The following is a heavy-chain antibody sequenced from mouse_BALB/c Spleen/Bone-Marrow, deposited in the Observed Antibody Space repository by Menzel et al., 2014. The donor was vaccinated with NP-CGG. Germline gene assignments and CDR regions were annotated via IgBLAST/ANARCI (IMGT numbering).Heavy chain of an antibody. Sequence: VHLVESGAELVRPGTSVKVSCKASGYAFTNYLIEWVKQRPGQGLEWIGVINPGSGGTNYNEKFKGKATLTADKSSSTAYMQLSSLTPDDSAVYFCARWDYAMDYWGQGTSVTVSS. CDR2: INPGSGGT. J-gene: IGHJ4*01. CDR3: ARWDYAMDY. V-gene: IGHV1-54*01. CDR1: GYAFTNYL.